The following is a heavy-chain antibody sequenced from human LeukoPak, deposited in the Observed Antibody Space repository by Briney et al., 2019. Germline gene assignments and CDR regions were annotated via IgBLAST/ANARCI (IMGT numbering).Heavy chain of an antibody. V-gene: IGHV3-30*18. CDR2: ISYDGSNK. CDR1: GFTFSSYD. D-gene: IGHD3-22*01. Sequence: GGSVRLSCAASGFTFSSYDMHWVRQAPGKGLAWVAVISYDGSNKYYADSVKGRFTISRDNSKNTLHLQMNSLRAEDTAVYYCAKGLYYYDSSGYPPDYWGQGTLVTVSS. J-gene: IGHJ4*02. CDR3: AKGLYYYDSSGYPPDY.